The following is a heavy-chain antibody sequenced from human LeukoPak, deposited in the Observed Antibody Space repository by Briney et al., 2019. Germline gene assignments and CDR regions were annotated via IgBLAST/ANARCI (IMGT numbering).Heavy chain of an antibody. Sequence: GGSLRLSCAASGFTFSNYAMHWVRQAPGKGLEWLAYIRYDGSSKYYADSVKGRFTISRDNSKNTLYLQMNSLRAEDTAVYYCAKDLVGYCSSTSCYASSNFDYWGQGTLVTVSS. J-gene: IGHJ4*02. CDR2: IRYDGSSK. CDR1: GFTFSNYA. D-gene: IGHD2-2*01. V-gene: IGHV3-30*02. CDR3: AKDLVGYCSSTSCYASSNFDY.